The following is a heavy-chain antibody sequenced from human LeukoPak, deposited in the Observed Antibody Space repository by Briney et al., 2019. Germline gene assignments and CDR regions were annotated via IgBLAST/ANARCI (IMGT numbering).Heavy chain of an antibody. J-gene: IGHJ4*02. CDR1: GGSISSSNYY. D-gene: IGHD3-22*01. CDR3: AREILYDSTGYYL. Sequence: PSETLSLTCTVSGGSISSSNYYWGWIRQPPGKGLEWIGTIYYSGSAYYNPSLKSRVTVSVDTSNNQFSLKLSSVTAADTAVYYCAREILYDSTGYYLWGQGTLVTVSS. V-gene: IGHV4-39*02. CDR2: IYYSGSA.